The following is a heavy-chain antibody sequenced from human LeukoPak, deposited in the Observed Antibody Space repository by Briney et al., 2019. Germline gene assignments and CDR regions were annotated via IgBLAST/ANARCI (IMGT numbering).Heavy chain of an antibody. CDR1: GDSVSSNSAA. J-gene: IGHJ4*02. V-gene: IGHV6-1*01. CDR3: ARDYYDTTRTMGFDY. Sequence: SQTLSLTCAISGDSVSSNSAAWNWIRQSPSGGLEWQGRTYYRSKWYNDYAVSVKSRITINPDTSKNQFSLQLNSVTPEDTAVYYCARDYYDTTRTMGFDYWGQGTLVTVSS. D-gene: IGHD3-22*01. CDR2: TYYRSKWYN.